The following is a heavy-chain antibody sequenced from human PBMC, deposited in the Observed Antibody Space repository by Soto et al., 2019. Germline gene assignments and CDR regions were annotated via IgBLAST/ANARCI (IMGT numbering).Heavy chain of an antibody. CDR1: GGSISSYY. Sequence: PSETLSLTCTVSGGSISSYYWSWIRQPPGKGLEWIGYIYYSGSTNYNPSLKSRVTISVDMSENQFSLKLTSVTAADTAVYYCARHPSASGDYFDYWGQGNLVTVSX. V-gene: IGHV4-59*08. CDR3: ARHPSASGDYFDY. CDR2: IYYSGST. D-gene: IGHD6-25*01. J-gene: IGHJ4*02.